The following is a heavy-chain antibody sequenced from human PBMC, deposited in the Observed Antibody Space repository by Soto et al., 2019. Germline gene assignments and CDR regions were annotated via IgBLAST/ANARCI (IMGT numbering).Heavy chain of an antibody. CDR3: ARMATFGSLNWFDP. CDR2: MNPGSGDT. V-gene: IGHV1-8*02. CDR1: GYTFNNYD. D-gene: IGHD3-16*01. J-gene: IGHJ5*02. Sequence: GASVKVSCKASGYTFNNYDIHWARQAPGHGLEWMGWMNPGSGDTGYAQKFQGRVTMTRDISIATAYMELSSLRSDDTAIYYCARMATFGSLNWFDPWGRGTLVTVSS.